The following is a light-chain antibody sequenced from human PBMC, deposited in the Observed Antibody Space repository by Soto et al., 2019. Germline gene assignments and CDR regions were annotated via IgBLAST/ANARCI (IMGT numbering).Light chain of an antibody. Sequence: DIQVTQSPSSLSASLGDRVTITCRASQSISSYLNWYQQKPGKAPKLLIYAASNLQSGVPSRFSGSGSGSDFTLTMSSLQPEDFASYYCQQSYLTPITFGQGTRLEIK. CDR2: AAS. V-gene: IGKV1-39*01. CDR1: QSISSY. CDR3: QQSYLTPIT. J-gene: IGKJ5*01.